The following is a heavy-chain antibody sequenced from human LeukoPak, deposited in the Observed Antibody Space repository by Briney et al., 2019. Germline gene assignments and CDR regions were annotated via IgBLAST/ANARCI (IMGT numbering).Heavy chain of an antibody. D-gene: IGHD3-22*01. V-gene: IGHV3-23*01. CDR2: ISGSGGST. CDR1: GFTFSSYA. CDR3: ARGDHRSHYYDSSGYHHAFDI. J-gene: IGHJ3*02. Sequence: GGSLRLSCAASGFTFSSYAMSWVRQAPGKGLEWVSAISGSGGSTYYADSVKGRFTISRDNSKNTPYLQMNSLRAEDTAVYYCARGDHRSHYYDSSGYHHAFDIWGQGTMVTVSS.